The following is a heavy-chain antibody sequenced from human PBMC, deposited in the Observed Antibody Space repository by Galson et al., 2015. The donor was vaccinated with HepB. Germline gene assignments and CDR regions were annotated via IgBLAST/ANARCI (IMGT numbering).Heavy chain of an antibody. J-gene: IGHJ6*02. D-gene: IGHD5-12*01. CDR1: GFTFSNYR. CDR3: ARGTITNYAMDI. Sequence: LRLSCAASGFTFSNYRMNWVRQAPGKGLDWVASITSDSTYIYYGESLEGRFTISRDNAKNSLSLQMSSLRADDTAVYYCARGTITNYAMDIWGQGTTVTVSS. CDR2: ITSDSTYI. V-gene: IGHV3-21*01.